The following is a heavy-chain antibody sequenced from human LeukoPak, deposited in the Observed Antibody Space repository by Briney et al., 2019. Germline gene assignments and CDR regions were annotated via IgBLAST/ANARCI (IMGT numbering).Heavy chain of an antibody. D-gene: IGHD6-13*01. J-gene: IGHJ6*02. CDR2: IYYSGST. V-gene: IGHV4-59*01. CDR3: ARTKAAGTPYYYYYGMDV. Sequence: SETLSLTCTVSGGSISSYYWSWIRQPPGKGLEWIGYIYYSGSTNYNPSLKSRVTISVDTSKNQFSLKLSSVTAVDTAVYYCARTKAAGTPYYYYYGMDVWGQGTTVTVSS. CDR1: GGSISSYY.